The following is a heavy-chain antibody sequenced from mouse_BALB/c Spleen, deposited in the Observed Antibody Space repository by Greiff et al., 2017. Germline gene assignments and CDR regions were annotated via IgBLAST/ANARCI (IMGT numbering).Heavy chain of an antibody. V-gene: IGHV1-4*01. CDR3: AKRDPYGSSSYYYAMDY. CDR2: INPSSGYT. D-gene: IGHD1-1*01. Sequence: QVQLKESGAELARPGASVKMSCKASGYTFTSYTMHWVKQRPGQGLEWIGYINPSSGYTNYNQKFKDKATLTADTSSSTAYMQLSSLTSEDSAVYYCAKRDPYGSSSYYYAMDYWGQGTSVTVSS. J-gene: IGHJ4*01. CDR1: GYTFTSYT.